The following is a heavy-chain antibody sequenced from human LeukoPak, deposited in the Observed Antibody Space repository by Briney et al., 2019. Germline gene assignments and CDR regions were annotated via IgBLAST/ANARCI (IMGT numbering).Heavy chain of an antibody. V-gene: IGHV1-3*01. D-gene: IGHD2-2*01. Sequence: EASVKVSCKASGYTFTSYAMHWVRQAPGQRLEWMGWITAGNGNTKYSQKFQGRVTITRDTSASTAYMELSSLRSEDTAVYYCARSGRTGCSSTSCYYYYGMDVWGKGTTVTVSS. CDR1: GYTFTSYA. J-gene: IGHJ6*04. CDR3: ARSGRTGCSSTSCYYYYGMDV. CDR2: ITAGNGNT.